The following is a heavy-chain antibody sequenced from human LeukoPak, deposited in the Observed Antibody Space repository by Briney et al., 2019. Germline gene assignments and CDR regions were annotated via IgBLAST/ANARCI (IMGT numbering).Heavy chain of an antibody. CDR2: ISNSGSTI. V-gene: IGHV3-48*03. CDR1: GFTFSSYA. D-gene: IGHD2-15*01. CDR3: AREGVALDY. J-gene: IGHJ4*02. Sequence: PGGSLRLSCAASGFTFSSYAMNWVRQAPGKGLEWVSYISNSGSTIDYADSVKGRFTISRDNAKNSLYLQMNSLRGEDTAVYYCAREGVALDYWGQGTLVTVSS.